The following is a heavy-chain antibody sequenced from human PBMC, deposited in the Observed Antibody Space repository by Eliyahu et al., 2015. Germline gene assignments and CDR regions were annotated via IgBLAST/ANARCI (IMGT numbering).Heavy chain of an antibody. J-gene: IGHJ4*02. V-gene: IGHV1-69*01. CDR3: ARYPRSSLSRAKTYYFDY. CDR2: XIPIFGTA. Sequence: QVQLVQSGAEVKKPGSSVKVSCKAXGGTFSSYAISWVRQAPGQGLXWMGGXIPIFGTANYAQKFQGRVTITADGSTSTAYMELSSLRSEDTAVYYCARYPRSSLSRAKTYYFDYWGQGTLVTVSS. CDR1: GGTFSSYA.